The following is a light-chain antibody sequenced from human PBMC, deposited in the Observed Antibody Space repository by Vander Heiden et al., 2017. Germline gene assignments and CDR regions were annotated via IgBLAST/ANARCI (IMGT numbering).Light chain of an antibody. Sequence: QSVLTQPPSLSAAPGQRVTISCTGSSSNIGAGYDVHWYQQLPGTAPKLLIYGNSNRPSGVPDRFSGSKSGTSASLAITGLQAEDEADYYCQSYDSSLSGYVFGTGTKVTVL. CDR1: SSNIGAGYD. CDR3: QSYDSSLSGYV. V-gene: IGLV1-40*01. J-gene: IGLJ1*01. CDR2: GNS.